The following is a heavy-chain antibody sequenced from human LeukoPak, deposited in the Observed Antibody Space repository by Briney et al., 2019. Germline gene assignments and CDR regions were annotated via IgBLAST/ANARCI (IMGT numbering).Heavy chain of an antibody. V-gene: IGHV1-18*01. CDR1: GYTFTSYV. CDR2: ISASNGNT. Sequence: ASVKVSCKASGYTFTSYVISWVRQAPGQGLEWMGGISASNGNTNYAQKLQGRVTMTTDTSTSTAYMELRSLRSDDTAVYYCAREAHDRLAPYYDFWSGYYRRDAFDIWGQGTMVTVSS. CDR3: AREAHDRLAPYYDFWSGYYRRDAFDI. J-gene: IGHJ3*02. D-gene: IGHD3-3*01.